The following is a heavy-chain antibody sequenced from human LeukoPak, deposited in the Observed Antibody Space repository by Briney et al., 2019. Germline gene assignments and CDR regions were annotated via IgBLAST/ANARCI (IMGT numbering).Heavy chain of an antibody. J-gene: IGHJ4*02. CDR1: GYSFTSYW. CDR3: ARHGVLRYFDWFENYFDY. V-gene: IGHV5-51*01. D-gene: IGHD3-9*01. Sequence: GESLKISCKGSGYSFTSYWIGWVRQMPGKGLERMGIIYPGDSDTRYSPSFQGQVTISADKSISTAYLQWSSLKASDTAMYYCARHGVLRYFDWFENYFDYWGQGTLVTVSS. CDR2: IYPGDSDT.